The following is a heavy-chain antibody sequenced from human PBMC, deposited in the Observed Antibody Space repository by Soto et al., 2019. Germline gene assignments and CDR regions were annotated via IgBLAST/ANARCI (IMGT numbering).Heavy chain of an antibody. D-gene: IGHD2-15*01. CDR2: INHSGST. J-gene: IGHJ4*02. CDR3: ARGRADIVVVVAATVLFDY. V-gene: IGHV4-34*01. CDR1: GGSFSGYY. Sequence: QVQLQQWGAGLLKPSETLSLTCAVYGGSFSGYYWSWIRQPPGKGLEWIGEINHSGSTNYNPSLKSRVTISVDTSKYQFSLKLSSVTAADTAVYYCARGRADIVVVVAATVLFDYWGQGTLVTVSS.